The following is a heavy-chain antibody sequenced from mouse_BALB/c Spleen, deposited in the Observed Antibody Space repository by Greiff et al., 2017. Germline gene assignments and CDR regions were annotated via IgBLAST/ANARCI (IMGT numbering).Heavy chain of an antibody. J-gene: IGHJ3*01. CDR2: IYWDDDK. CDR3: ARLDGYIFAY. CDR1: GFSLSTSGMG. D-gene: IGHD2-3*01. Sequence: QVTLKESGPGIVQPSQPFRLTCTFSGFSLSTSGMGVSWIRQPSGKGLEWLAHIYWDDDKRYNPSLKSRLTISKDTSSNQVFLKITSVDTADTATYYCARLDGYIFAYWGQGTLVTVSA. V-gene: IGHV8-12*01.